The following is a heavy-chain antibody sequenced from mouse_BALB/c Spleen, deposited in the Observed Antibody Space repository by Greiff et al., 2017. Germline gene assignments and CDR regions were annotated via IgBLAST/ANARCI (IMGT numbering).Heavy chain of an antibody. CDR1: GYAFSSSW. D-gene: IGHD1-1*01. CDR2: IYPGDGDT. Sequence: QVQLKESGPELVKPGASVKISCKASGYAFSSSWMNWVKQRPGQGLEWIGRIYPGDGDTNYNGKFKGKATLTADKSSSTAYMQLSSLTSVDSAVYFCARWDYYGSSYFDYWGQGTTLTVSS. J-gene: IGHJ2*01. CDR3: ARWDYYGSSYFDY. V-gene: IGHV1-82*01.